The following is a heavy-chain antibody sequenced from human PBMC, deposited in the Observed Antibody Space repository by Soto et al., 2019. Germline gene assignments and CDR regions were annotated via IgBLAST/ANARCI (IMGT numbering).Heavy chain of an antibody. J-gene: IGHJ6*02. CDR2: INPSGGST. Sequence: GASVKVSCKASGYTFTSYYMHWVRQAPGQGLEWMGIINPSGGSTSYAQKFQGRVTMTRDTSTSTVYMELSSLRSEDTAVYYCARDQSITGTIFSYYYYGMDVWGQGTTVTVYS. CDR1: GYTFTSYY. V-gene: IGHV1-46*01. D-gene: IGHD1-7*01. CDR3: ARDQSITGTIFSYYYYGMDV.